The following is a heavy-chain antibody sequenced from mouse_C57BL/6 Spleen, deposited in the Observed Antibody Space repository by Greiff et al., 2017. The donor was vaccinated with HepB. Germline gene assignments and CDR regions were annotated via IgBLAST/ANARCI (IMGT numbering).Heavy chain of an antibody. CDR2: IWGVGST. V-gene: IGHV2-6*01. Sequence: VQLQQSGPGLVAPSQSLSITCTVSGFSLTSYGVDWVRQSPGKGLEWLGVIWGVGSTNYNSALKSRLSISKDNSKSQVFLKMNSLQTDDTAMYYCATRYDYGAWFAYWGQGTLVTVSA. D-gene: IGHD2-4*01. CDR1: GFSLTSYG. J-gene: IGHJ3*01. CDR3: ATRYDYGAWFAY.